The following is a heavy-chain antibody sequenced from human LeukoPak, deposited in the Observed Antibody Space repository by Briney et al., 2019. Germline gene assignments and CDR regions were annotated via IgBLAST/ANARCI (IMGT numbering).Heavy chain of an antibody. V-gene: IGHV3-21*01. CDR2: ISSSSSYI. D-gene: IGHD3-3*01. Sequence: GGSLRLSCAASGFTFSSYSMNWVRQAPGKGLEWVSSISSSSSYIYYADSVKGRFTISRDNAKNSLYLQMNSLRAEDTAVYYCARFLEWLLYSPRFCYYGMDVWGQGTTVTVSS. CDR3: ARFLEWLLYSPRFCYYGMDV. J-gene: IGHJ6*02. CDR1: GFTFSSYS.